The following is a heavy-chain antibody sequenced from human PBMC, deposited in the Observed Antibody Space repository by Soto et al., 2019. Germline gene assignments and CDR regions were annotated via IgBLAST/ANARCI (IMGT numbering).Heavy chain of an antibody. CDR2: IYWNDDK. V-gene: IGHV2-5*01. CDR3: AHLDRPSNYDILTGSLFFDY. Sequence: SGPTLVNPTQTLTLTCTFSGFSLSTSGVGVGWIRQPPGKALEWLALIYWNDDKRYSPSLKSRLTITKDTSKNQVVLTMTNMDPVDTATYYCAHLDRPSNYDILTGSLFFDYWGQGTLVTVSS. J-gene: IGHJ4*02. CDR1: GFSLSTSGVG. D-gene: IGHD3-9*01.